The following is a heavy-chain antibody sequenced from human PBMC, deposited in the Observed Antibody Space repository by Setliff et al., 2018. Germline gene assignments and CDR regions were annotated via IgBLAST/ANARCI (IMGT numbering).Heavy chain of an antibody. D-gene: IGHD3-3*02. V-gene: IGHV4-38-2*02. CDR3: ARHLWGRYMAESSDYFDY. Sequence: SETLSLTCTVSGYSISSGYYWGWIRQPPGKGLEWLGSLFQTGTTYYNPSLESRVTMSVDTSNNQFSLKLHSVTAADTAVYYCARHLWGRYMAESSDYFDYWGQGSLVTVSS. CDR1: GYSISSGYY. CDR2: LFQTGTT. J-gene: IGHJ4*02.